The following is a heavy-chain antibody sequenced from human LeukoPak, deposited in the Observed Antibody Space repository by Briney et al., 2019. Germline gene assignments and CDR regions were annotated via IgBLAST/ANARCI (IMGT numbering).Heavy chain of an antibody. CDR1: GFTLSSNY. D-gene: IGHD5-18*01. CDR2: IYSGGST. J-gene: IGHJ4*02. V-gene: IGHV3-66*01. CDR3: ARSPPGGYSYGSDY. Sequence: GGSLRPSCAASGFTLSSNYMSWVRQAPGEGLEWVSVIYSGGSTYYADSVKGRFTISRDNSKNTLYLQMNSLRAEDTPVYYCARSPPGGYSYGSDYWGQGTLVAASS.